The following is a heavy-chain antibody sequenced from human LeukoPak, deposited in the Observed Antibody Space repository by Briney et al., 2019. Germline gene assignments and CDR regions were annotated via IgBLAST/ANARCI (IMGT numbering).Heavy chain of an antibody. CDR2: ISAYNGNT. CDR1: GYTFTSYG. J-gene: IGHJ6*03. D-gene: IGHD3-22*01. Sequence: ASVKVSCKASGYTFTSYGISWVRQAPGQGLEWMGWISAYNGNTNYAQKPQGRVTMTTDTSTSTAYMELRSLRSDDTAVYYCARVPPYYDSSGYYHHYYYYMDVWGKGTTVTVSS. V-gene: IGHV1-18*01. CDR3: ARVPPYYDSSGYYHHYYYYMDV.